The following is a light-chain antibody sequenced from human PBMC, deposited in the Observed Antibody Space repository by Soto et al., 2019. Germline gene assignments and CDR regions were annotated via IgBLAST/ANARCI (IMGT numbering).Light chain of an antibody. CDR3: AARDDRLSALV. CDR2: KNE. CDR1: SSNIGSND. J-gene: IGLJ2*01. V-gene: IGLV1-47*01. Sequence: QAVVTQPPSASGTLGQRVTISCSGSSSNIGSNDVNWYQQRPGAAPKLIIFKNERRPSGVPDRVSASKSGTSASLTIGGLRSDDESDYFCAARDDRLSALVFGGGTKLTVL.